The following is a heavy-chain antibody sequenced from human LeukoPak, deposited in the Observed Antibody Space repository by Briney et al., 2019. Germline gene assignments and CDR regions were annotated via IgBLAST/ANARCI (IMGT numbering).Heavy chain of an antibody. CDR2: IRYDGSNK. V-gene: IGHV3-30*02. D-gene: IGHD3-3*01. Sequence: GGSLRLSCAASGFTFSSYGMHWVRQAPGKGLEWVAFIRYDGSNKYYADSVKGRFTISRDNSKNTLYLQMNGLRAEDTAVYYCAKDLRVFGTNWFDPWGQGTLVTVSS. J-gene: IGHJ5*02. CDR3: AKDLRVFGTNWFDP. CDR1: GFTFSSYG.